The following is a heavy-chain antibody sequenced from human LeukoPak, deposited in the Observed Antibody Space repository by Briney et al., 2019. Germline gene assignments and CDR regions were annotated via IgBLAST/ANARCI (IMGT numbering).Heavy chain of an antibody. Sequence: SETLSLTCAVYGGSFSGYYWSWIRQPPGKGLEWIGEINHSGSTNYNPSLKSRVTISVDTSKNQFSLKLSSVTAADTAVYYCASVLVVRGVAPQYVDYWGQGTLVTVSS. CDR2: INHSGST. CDR1: GGSFSGYY. V-gene: IGHV4-34*01. D-gene: IGHD3-10*01. CDR3: ASVLVVRGVAPQYVDY. J-gene: IGHJ4*02.